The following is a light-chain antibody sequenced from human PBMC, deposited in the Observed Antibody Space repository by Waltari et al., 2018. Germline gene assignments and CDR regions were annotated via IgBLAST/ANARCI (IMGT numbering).Light chain of an antibody. J-gene: IGLJ2*01. Sequence: NFMLTQPHSVSASPRKPIPPSCTRIIGSLVRHYVHCYPPRPGRSPIPVIFDDNQRTYGVPDRFSGSVDGSSNSASLTISGLQTEDEADYYCQSHDSGFMVFGGGTRLTVL. CDR1: IGSLVRHY. CDR2: DDN. V-gene: IGLV6-57*01. CDR3: QSHDSGFMV.